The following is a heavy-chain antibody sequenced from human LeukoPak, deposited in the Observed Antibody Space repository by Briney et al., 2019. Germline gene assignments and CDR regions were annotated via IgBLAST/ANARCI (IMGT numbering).Heavy chain of an antibody. CDR2: INPNSGGT. Sequence: APVKVSCKASGYTFTGYYMHWVRQAPGQGLEWMGWINPNSGGTNYAQKFQGRVTMTRDTSISTAYMELSRLRSDDTAVYYCARQWLVSYYYGMDVWGQGTTVTVSS. CDR1: GYTFTGYY. J-gene: IGHJ6*02. D-gene: IGHD6-19*01. CDR3: ARQWLVSYYYGMDV. V-gene: IGHV1-2*02.